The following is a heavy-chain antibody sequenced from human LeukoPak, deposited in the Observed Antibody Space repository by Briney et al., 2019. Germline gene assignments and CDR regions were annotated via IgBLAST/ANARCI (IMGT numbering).Heavy chain of an antibody. CDR2: ITRTGNT. V-gene: IGHV4-34*01. CDR3: ARLDQPLQNYWYFDL. CDR1: GGSSSGYY. J-gene: IGHJ2*01. Sequence: PSETLSLTCAVYGGSSSGYYWSWLRQPPGKGLEWIGEITRTGNTNYNPSLKSRVTMSLDTSNNQFSLRLTFVTAADTAVYYCARLDQPLQNYWYFDLWGRGTQVTVSS. D-gene: IGHD2-2*01.